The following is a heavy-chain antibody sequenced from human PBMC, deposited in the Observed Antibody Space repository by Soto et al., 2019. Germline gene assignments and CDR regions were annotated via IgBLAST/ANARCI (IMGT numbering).Heavy chain of an antibody. Sequence: PSETLSLTCTVSGGSISSYYWSWIRQPPGKGLEGIGYIYYSGSTNYNPSLKSRVTISVDKSKNQFSLKMIPVSAADTAVYYCARDPVAAAGTAFDVWGQGIMVTVSS. CDR1: GGSISSYY. CDR3: ARDPVAAAGTAFDV. CDR2: IYYSGST. D-gene: IGHD6-13*01. J-gene: IGHJ3*01. V-gene: IGHV4-59*01.